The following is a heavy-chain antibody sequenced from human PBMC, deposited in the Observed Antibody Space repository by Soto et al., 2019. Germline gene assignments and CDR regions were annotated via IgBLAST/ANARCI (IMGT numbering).Heavy chain of an antibody. CDR3: ARAGTNMVQFDY. Sequence: SETLSLTCTVSGGSINSYFWSWIRQSPGKGLEWIGHIYYSGNTSYSPSLKSRVSISVDTSKNQFSLEVHSVTAADTAVYYCARAGTNMVQFDYWGQGTLVTVSS. D-gene: IGHD3-10*01. CDR2: IYYSGNT. J-gene: IGHJ4*02. V-gene: IGHV4-59*01. CDR1: GGSINSYF.